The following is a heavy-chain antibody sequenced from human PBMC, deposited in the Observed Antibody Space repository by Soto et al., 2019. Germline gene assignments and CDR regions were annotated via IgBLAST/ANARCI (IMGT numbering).Heavy chain of an antibody. V-gene: IGHV4-30-4*01. CDR2: IHYSGTT. CDR3: AREGGTGTGALEF. Sequence: QVGLQETGPGLVKPSQTLSLTCAVSGDSISGSDFYWDWIRQSPGKGLEWIGYIHYSGTTYYNPSLKSRVTFSVDTPKNQFSLSLTAVTAADTAVYYCAREGGTGTGALEFWGRGTMVIVSS. D-gene: IGHD1-1*01. J-gene: IGHJ3*01. CDR1: GDSISGSDFY.